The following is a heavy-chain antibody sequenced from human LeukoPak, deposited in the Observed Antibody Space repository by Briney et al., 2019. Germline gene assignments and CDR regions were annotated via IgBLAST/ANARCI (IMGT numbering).Heavy chain of an antibody. V-gene: IGHV4-39*07. Sequence: SETLSLTCTVSGGSIGSSSYYWGWIRQPPGKGLEWIGSIYYSGSTYYNPSLKSRVTISVDTSKNQFSLKLSSVTAADTAVYYCARELGYLGAFDIWGQGTMVTVSS. CDR2: IYYSGST. D-gene: IGHD3-22*01. CDR3: ARELGYLGAFDI. CDR1: GGSIGSSSYY. J-gene: IGHJ3*02.